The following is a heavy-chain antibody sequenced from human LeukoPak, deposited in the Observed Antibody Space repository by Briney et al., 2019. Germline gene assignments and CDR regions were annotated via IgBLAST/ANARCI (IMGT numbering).Heavy chain of an antibody. CDR1: RFTFSNYD. CDR3: AKDLSRAVAADWFDP. D-gene: IGHD6-19*01. Sequence: GGSLRLSCAASRFTFSNYDMSWVRQAPGKWLEWVSSISDSGGSTYYADSVKGRFTISRDNSKNTLYLQMTNLRAADTAVYYCAKDLSRAVAADWFDPWDQGSLVTVSS. V-gene: IGHV3-23*01. J-gene: IGHJ5*02. CDR2: ISDSGGST.